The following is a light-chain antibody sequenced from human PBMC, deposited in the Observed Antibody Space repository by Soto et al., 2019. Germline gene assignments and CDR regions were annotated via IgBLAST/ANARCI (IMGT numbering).Light chain of an antibody. Sequence: EIVMTQSPATLSVSPGERATLSCRASQSVSSNLAWYQQKPGQAPRLLIYGASTRATGIPARFSGSGSGTEYTLTISSLQSEDFGVYYWQQYNNWPLLTFGPGTKVDIK. CDR2: GAS. J-gene: IGKJ3*01. V-gene: IGKV3-15*01. CDR3: QQYNNWPLLT. CDR1: QSVSSN.